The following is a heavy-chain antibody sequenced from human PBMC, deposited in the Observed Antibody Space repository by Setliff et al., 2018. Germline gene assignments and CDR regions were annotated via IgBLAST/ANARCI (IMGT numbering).Heavy chain of an antibody. Sequence: TSETLSLTCTVSGGSINSYYWNWIRQPPGKGLEWIGYIYYSGSTNYNPSLKSRVTISVDTSKNQFSLRLTSVTAADTAIYYCARVRNTQNGFFDYWSQGTLVTVSS. V-gene: IGHV4-59*12. D-gene: IGHD1-1*01. CDR2: IYYSGST. J-gene: IGHJ4*02. CDR1: GGSINSYY. CDR3: ARVRNTQNGFFDY.